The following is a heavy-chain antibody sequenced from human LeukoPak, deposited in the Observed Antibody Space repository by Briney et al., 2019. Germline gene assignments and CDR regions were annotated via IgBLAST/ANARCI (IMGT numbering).Heavy chain of an antibody. J-gene: IGHJ2*01. CDR2: VQHSGRA. Sequence: SETLSLTCTVSGDSIGTFHWSWIRQPPGEGLEWIAQVQHSGRATVSDSLNRRVTISVDTSKTQFSLKVTSVPDADTAVYYCARHKVAETMFRGINSHWFFDIWGRGTLVTVSS. CDR1: GDSIGTFH. V-gene: IGHV4-59*08. CDR3: ARHKVAETMFRGINSHWFFDI. D-gene: IGHD3-10*01.